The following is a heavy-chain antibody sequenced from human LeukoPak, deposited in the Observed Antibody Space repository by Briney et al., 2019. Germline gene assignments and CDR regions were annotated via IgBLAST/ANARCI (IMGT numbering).Heavy chain of an antibody. V-gene: IGHV1-2*02. CDR2: INPNSGGT. CDR1: GYTFTGYY. J-gene: IGHJ4*02. Sequence: ASVEVSCKASGYTFTGYYMHWVRQAPGQGLEWMGWINPNSGGTNYAQKFQGRVTMTRDTSISTAYMELSRLRSDDTAVYYCARMRGSGSYFDYWGQGTLVTVSS. D-gene: IGHD1-26*01. CDR3: ARMRGSGSYFDY.